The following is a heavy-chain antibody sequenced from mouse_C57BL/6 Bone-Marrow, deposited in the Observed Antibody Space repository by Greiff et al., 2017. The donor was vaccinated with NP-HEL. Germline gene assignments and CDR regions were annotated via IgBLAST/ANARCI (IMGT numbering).Heavy chain of an antibody. V-gene: IGHV1-81*01. D-gene: IGHD2-3*01. CDR1: GYTFTSYG. J-gene: IGHJ3*01. CDR2: IYPRSGNT. CDR3: ARGGRYDGAN. Sequence: VQLQQSGAELARPGASVKLSCKASGYTFTSYGISWVKQRPGQGLEWIGEIYPRSGNTYYNEKFKGKATLTADKSSSTAYMELRSLTSADSAVDSCARGGRYDGANWGQGTLVTVSA.